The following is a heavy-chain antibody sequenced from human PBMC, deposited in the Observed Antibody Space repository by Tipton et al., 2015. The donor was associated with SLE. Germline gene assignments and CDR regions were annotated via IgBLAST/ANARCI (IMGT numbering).Heavy chain of an antibody. J-gene: IGHJ2*01. Sequence: GLVKPSETLSLTCTVSGDSISSTSYHWGWIRQSPGKGLEWIGTIYYSGSTSYNPSLKSRVTISVDTSKNHFSLKLTSVTAADTAVYFCARGLLRTTFALRCFGGSCSNWYLDLWGRGTLVTVSS. CDR3: ARGLLRTTFALRCFGGSCSNWYLDL. CDR2: IYYSGST. D-gene: IGHD2-15*01. V-gene: IGHV4-39*07. CDR1: GDSISSTSYH.